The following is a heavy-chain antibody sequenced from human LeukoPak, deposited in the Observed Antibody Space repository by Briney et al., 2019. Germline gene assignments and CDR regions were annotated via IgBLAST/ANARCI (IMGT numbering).Heavy chain of an antibody. J-gene: IGHJ3*02. CDR1: GGSISSYY. Sequence: SETLSLACTVSGGSISSYYWSWIRQPPGKGLEWIGYSYYSGSTNYNPSLKSRVTISVDTSKNQFSLKLSSVTAADTAVYYCARVGRGTLYDAFDIWGQGTMVTVSS. V-gene: IGHV4-59*01. D-gene: IGHD1-14*01. CDR2: SYYSGST. CDR3: ARVGRGTLYDAFDI.